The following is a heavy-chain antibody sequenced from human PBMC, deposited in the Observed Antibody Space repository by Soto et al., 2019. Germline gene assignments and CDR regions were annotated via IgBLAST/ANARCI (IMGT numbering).Heavy chain of an antibody. D-gene: IGHD4-17*01. Sequence: VQLLESGGDLVQPGGSLRLSCAASGFTFSSYGMHWVRQAPGKGLEWVAVIWYDGSNKYYADSVKGRFTISRDNSKNTLYLQMNSLRAEDTAVYYCARGDGGYYYGMDVWGQGTTVTVSS. J-gene: IGHJ6*02. V-gene: IGHV3-33*01. CDR2: IWYDGSNK. CDR3: ARGDGGYYYGMDV. CDR1: GFTFSSYG.